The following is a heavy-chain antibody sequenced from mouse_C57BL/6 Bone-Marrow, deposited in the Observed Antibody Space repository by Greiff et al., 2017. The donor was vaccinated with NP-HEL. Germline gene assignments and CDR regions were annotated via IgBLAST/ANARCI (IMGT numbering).Heavy chain of an antibody. Sequence: QVHVKQSGPGLVQPSQSLSITCTVSGFSLTSYGVHWVRQPPGKGLAWLGVRWSGGSTDYNAAFISRLSISKDNSKSQVFFKMNSLQADDTAIYYCANHYYGSSPYAMDYWGQGTSVTVSS. CDR3: ANHYYGSSPYAMDY. D-gene: IGHD1-1*01. CDR2: RWSGGST. V-gene: IGHV2-4*01. J-gene: IGHJ4*01. CDR1: GFSLTSYG.